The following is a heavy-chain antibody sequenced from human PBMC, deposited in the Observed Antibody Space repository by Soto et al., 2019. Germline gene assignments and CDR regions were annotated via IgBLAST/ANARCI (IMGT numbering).Heavy chain of an antibody. V-gene: IGHV4-4*02. CDR2: IYHSGST. D-gene: IGHD6-19*01. J-gene: IGHJ6*02. Sequence: SETLSLTCAVSGGSISSSNWWSWVRQPPGKGLEWIGEIYHSGSTNYNPSLKSRVTISVDKSKNQFSLKLSSVTAADTAVYYCARDSVARNNYYYGMDVWGQGTTVTVSS. CDR1: GGSISSSNW. CDR3: ARDSVARNNYYYGMDV.